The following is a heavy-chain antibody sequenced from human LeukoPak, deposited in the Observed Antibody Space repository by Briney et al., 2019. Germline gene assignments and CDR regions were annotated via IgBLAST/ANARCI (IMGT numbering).Heavy chain of an antibody. Sequence: NASETLSLTCTVSGGSISSGGYYWSWIRQHPGKGLEWIGYIYYSGSTYYNPSLKSRVTISVDTSKNQFSLKLSSVTAADTAAYYCARGIVVVPAAISWFDPWGQGTLVTVSS. D-gene: IGHD2-2*01. V-gene: IGHV4-31*03. CDR1: GGSISSGGYY. CDR3: ARGIVVVPAAISWFDP. J-gene: IGHJ5*02. CDR2: IYYSGST.